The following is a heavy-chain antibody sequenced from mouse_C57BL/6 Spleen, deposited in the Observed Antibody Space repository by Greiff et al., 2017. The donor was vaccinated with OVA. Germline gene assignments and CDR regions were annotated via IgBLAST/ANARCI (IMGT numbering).Heavy chain of an antibody. D-gene: IGHD3-2*02. V-gene: IGHV1-76*01. Sequence: QVQLQQSGAELVRPGASVKLSCKASGYTFTDYYINWVKQRPGQGLEWIARIYPGSGNTYYNEKFKGKATLTAEKSSSTAYMQLSSLTSEDSAVYFCARSSSGYDAMDYWGQGTSVTVSS. CDR3: ARSSSGYDAMDY. CDR2: IYPGSGNT. CDR1: GYTFTDYY. J-gene: IGHJ4*01.